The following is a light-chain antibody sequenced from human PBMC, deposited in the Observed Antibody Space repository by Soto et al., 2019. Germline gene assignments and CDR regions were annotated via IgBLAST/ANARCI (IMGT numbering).Light chain of an antibody. CDR3: LQSHSTPLT. CDR1: QNIKNY. J-gene: IGKJ5*01. V-gene: IGKV1-39*01. Sequence: DVQMTQSPSSLSASVGDRVTITCRASQNIKNYLSWYQQKPGKAPRVVIFGASLLQSGVPSTFSASGSGTDSPPTFSSRLPAIFATYYCLQSHSTPLTFGQGTRLDI. CDR2: GAS.